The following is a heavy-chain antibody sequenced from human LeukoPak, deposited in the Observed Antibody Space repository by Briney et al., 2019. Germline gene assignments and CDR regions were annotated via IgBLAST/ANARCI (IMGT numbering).Heavy chain of an antibody. Sequence: PSQTLSLTCTVSGDSISIGSYYWSWLRQPARKGLEWIEHMNTTGSTKYNPSLKSRVTISVDTSNNQFSLKVSSVTAADTAVYYCARDWDYWGQGTLVTVSS. CDR3: ARDWDY. CDR2: MNTTGST. J-gene: IGHJ4*02. V-gene: IGHV4-61*09. CDR1: GDSISIGSYY.